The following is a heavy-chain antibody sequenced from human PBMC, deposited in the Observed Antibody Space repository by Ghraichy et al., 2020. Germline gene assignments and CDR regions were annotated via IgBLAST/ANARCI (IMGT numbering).Heavy chain of an antibody. Sequence: GGSLRLSCAASGFTFSSYAMSWARQAPRKGLEWVSTISDGGGRTYYADSVRGRFTISRDNSKNTLYLQMNSLRAEDTAVFYCAKVRGGSYCTSTTCPYMDVWGKGTTVTVSS. CDR3: AKVRGGSYCTSTTCPYMDV. J-gene: IGHJ6*03. CDR1: GFTFSSYA. V-gene: IGHV3-23*01. D-gene: IGHD2-2*01. CDR2: ISDGGGRT.